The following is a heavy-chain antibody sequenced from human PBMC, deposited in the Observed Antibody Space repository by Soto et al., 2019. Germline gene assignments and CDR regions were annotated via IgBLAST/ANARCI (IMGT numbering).Heavy chain of an antibody. J-gene: IGHJ4*02. Sequence: SVKVSCKASGGTFSSYSINWLRQAPGQGLEWMGEIIPIFGTANYAQKFQGRVTITADESTSTAYMELSSLRSEDTAVYYCARDGGRHSGGIDYWGQGTLVTVSS. CDR1: GGTFSSYS. CDR3: ARDGGRHSGGIDY. D-gene: IGHD1-26*01. V-gene: IGHV1-69*13. CDR2: IIPIFGTA.